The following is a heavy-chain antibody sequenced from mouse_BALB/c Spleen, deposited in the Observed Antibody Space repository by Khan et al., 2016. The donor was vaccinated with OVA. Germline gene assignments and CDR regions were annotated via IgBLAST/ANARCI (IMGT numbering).Heavy chain of an antibody. CDR1: GYSFTSYY. D-gene: IGHD1-1*01. CDR3: ARHGSTSWFAY. V-gene: IGHV1S135*01. J-gene: IGHJ3*01. Sequence: VQLQQSGPELMKPGASVKISCKASGYSFTSYYLHWVKQSHGRTLEWIGYIDPFNGGTTYNQKFEGKATLTVDKSSSTAYMHLSSLTSEDSAVYYGARHGSTSWFAYWGQGTLVTVSA. CDR2: IDPFNGGT.